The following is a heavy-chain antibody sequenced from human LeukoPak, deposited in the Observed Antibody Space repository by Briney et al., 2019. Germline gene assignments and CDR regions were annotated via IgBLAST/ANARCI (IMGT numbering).Heavy chain of an antibody. CDR3: RREGLRYDSSGYYYDY. Sequence: SVKVSCKASGGTFSSYAISWVRQAPGQGLEWMGRIIPIFGMANYAQKFQGRVTITADKSTSTAYMELSSLRSEDTAVYYCRREGLRYDSSGYYYDYWGQGTLVTVSS. V-gene: IGHV1-69*04. J-gene: IGHJ4*02. CDR1: GGTFSSYA. D-gene: IGHD3-22*01. CDR2: IIPIFGMA.